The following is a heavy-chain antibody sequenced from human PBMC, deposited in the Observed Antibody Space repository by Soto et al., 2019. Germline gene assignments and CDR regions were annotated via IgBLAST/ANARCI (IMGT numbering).Heavy chain of an antibody. J-gene: IGHJ2*01. V-gene: IGHV3-21*01. CDR1: GFTFSSYS. CDR3: ARDLRIYGGNSGGYFDL. CDR2: ISSSSSYI. D-gene: IGHD4-17*01. Sequence: EVQLVESGGGLVKPGGSLRLSCAASGFTFSSYSMNWVRQAPGKGLEWVSSISSSSSYIYYADSVKGRFTISRDNAKNSLYLQMNSLRAEDTAVYYCARDLRIYGGNSGGYFDLWGRGTLVTVSS.